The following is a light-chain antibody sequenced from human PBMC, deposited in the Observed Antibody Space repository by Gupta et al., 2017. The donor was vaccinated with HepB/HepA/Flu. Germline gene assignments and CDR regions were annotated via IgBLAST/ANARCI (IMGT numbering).Light chain of an antibody. Sequence: QSVLTQPPSVSAAPGQQVTISCSGSSSNIGNNSVSWYQHLPGTAPKLLIFENNKRPSGIPDRFSGSKSGTSATLGITGLQTGDEADYYCGTWDSSLSAWVFGGGTKLTVL. J-gene: IGLJ3*02. CDR3: GTWDSSLSAWV. CDR2: ENN. V-gene: IGLV1-51*02. CDR1: SSNIGNNS.